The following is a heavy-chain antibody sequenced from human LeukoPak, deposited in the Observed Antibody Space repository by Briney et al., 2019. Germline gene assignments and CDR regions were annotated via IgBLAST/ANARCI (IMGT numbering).Heavy chain of an antibody. CDR2: INHSGST. D-gene: IGHD6-19*01. Sequence: SETLSLTCAVYGGSFSGYYWSWIRQPPGKGLEWIGEINHSGSTNYSPSLKSRVTISVDTSKNQFSLKLSSVTAADTAVYYCARWGSGLSFRWFDPWGQGTLVTVSS. J-gene: IGHJ5*02. V-gene: IGHV4-34*01. CDR1: GGSFSGYY. CDR3: ARWGSGLSFRWFDP.